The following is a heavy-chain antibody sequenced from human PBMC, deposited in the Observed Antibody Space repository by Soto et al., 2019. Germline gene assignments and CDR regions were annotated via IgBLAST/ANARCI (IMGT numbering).Heavy chain of an antibody. V-gene: IGHV1-2*02. CDR3: AAEPQQLVHDYYYYGMDV. CDR2: ISAYNGNT. J-gene: IGHJ6*02. CDR1: GYTFTGYY. Sequence: PSVKVSCKASGYTFTGYYMHWVRQAPGQGLEWMGWISAYNGNTNYAQKFQERVTITRDMSTSTAYMELSSLRSEDTAVYYCAAEPQQLVHDYYYYGMDVWGQGTTVTVSS. D-gene: IGHD6-13*01.